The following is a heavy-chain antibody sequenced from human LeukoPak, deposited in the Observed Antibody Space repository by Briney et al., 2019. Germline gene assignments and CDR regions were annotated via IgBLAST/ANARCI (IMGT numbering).Heavy chain of an antibody. Sequence: SETLSLTCTVSGGSISSGDYYWSWIRQPPGTGLEWIGYIYYSGSTYYNPTLKSRVTISVDTSKNQFSLKLSSVTAADTAVYYCARVGYDSSGYYSYYFDYWGQGTLVTVSS. CDR3: ARVGYDSSGYYSYYFDY. V-gene: IGHV4-30-4*01. CDR1: GGSISSGDYY. J-gene: IGHJ4*02. CDR2: IYYSGST. D-gene: IGHD3-22*01.